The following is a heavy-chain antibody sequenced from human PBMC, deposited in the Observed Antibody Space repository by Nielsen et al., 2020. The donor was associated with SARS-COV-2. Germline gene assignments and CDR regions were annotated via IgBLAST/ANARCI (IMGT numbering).Heavy chain of an antibody. Sequence: GESLKISCAASGFTFSGSAMHWVRQASGKGLEWVGRIRSKANSYATAYAASVKGRFTISRDDSKNTAYLQMNSLKTEDTAVYYCTRQTWYSGSYEDYWGRGTLVTVSS. CDR3: TRQTWYSGSYEDY. CDR2: IRSKANSYAT. J-gene: IGHJ4*02. V-gene: IGHV3-73*01. CDR1: GFTFSGSA. D-gene: IGHD1-26*01.